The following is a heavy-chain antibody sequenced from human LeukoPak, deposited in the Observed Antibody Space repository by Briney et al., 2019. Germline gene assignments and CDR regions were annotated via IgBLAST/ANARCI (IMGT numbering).Heavy chain of an antibody. J-gene: IGHJ4*02. CDR2: IYYRGTT. V-gene: IGHV4-59*12. CDR3: ARLPRYGGYDHFDY. CDR1: GDSIDSYY. D-gene: IGHD5-12*01. Sequence: SETLSFTCTVSGDSIDSYYWSWIRQPPGKGLEWIGYIYYRGTTSYNPFLKSRVTISVDTSKNQFSLKLNSVTAADTAVYYCARLPRYGGYDHFDYWGQGILVIVSS.